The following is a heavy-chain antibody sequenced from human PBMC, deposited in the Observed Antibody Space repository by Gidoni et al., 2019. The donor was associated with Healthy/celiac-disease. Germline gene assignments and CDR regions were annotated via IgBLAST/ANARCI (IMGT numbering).Heavy chain of an antibody. J-gene: IGHJ4*02. CDR3: ASDYSGSYGDY. V-gene: IGHV3-43*02. D-gene: IGHD1-26*01. CDR1: GFTFDDYA. CDR2: ISGDGGST. Sequence: EVQLVESGGGVVQPGGSLRLSCAASGFTFDDYAMHWVRQAPGKGLECVSLISGDGGSTYYADSVKGRFTISRDNSKNSLYLQMNSLRTEDTALYYCASDYSGSYGDYWGQGTLVTVSS.